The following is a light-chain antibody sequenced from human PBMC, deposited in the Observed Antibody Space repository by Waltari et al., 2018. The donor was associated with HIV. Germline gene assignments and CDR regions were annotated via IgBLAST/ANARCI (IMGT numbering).Light chain of an antibody. V-gene: IGLV2-23*02. CDR1: SSDVGSYNL. CDR2: EVI. Sequence: QSALTQPASVSGSPGQSITISCTETSSDVGSYNLVSWYQQHPGKAPKLMIYEVIKRPSGVSNRFSGSKSGNTASLTISGLQAEDDADYYCCSYAGSSIFVVFGGGTKLTVL. J-gene: IGLJ2*01. CDR3: CSYAGSSIFVV.